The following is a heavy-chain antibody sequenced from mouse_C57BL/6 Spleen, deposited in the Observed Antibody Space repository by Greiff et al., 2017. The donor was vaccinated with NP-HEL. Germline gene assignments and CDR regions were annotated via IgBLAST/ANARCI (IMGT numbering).Heavy chain of an antibody. CDR1: GYTFTSYW. V-gene: IGHV1-53*01. J-gene: IGHJ1*03. CDR3: ARAYYYGSSYGYFDF. D-gene: IGHD1-1*01. CDR2: INPSNGGT. Sequence: QVQLKQPGTELVKPGASVKLSCKASGYTFTSYWMQWVKQRPGQGLEWIGNINPSNGGTNYNEKFNSKATLTVDKSSSTAYMQLSSLTSDDSAVYYCARAYYYGSSYGYFDFWGTGTPVTVSS.